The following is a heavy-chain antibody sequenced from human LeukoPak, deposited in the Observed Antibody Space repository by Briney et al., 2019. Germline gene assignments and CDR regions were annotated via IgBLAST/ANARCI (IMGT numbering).Heavy chain of an antibody. CDR1: EFTFSSYN. D-gene: IGHD3-3*01. V-gene: IGHV3-21*01. Sequence: GGPLRLSCAASEFTFSSYNMNWVRQAPGKGLEWVSSISSTSTYIYYADSVKGRFTISRDNAKNSLYLQMNSLRAEDTAVYYCAREMFWSGYFSNLHFDYWGQGALVTVSS. J-gene: IGHJ4*02. CDR3: AREMFWSGYFSNLHFDY. CDR2: ISSTSTYI.